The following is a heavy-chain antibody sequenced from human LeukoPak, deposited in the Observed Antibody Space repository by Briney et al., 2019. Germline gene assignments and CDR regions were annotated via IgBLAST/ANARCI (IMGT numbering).Heavy chain of an antibody. D-gene: IGHD6-19*01. J-gene: IGHJ6*02. CDR2: ISGSGDST. Sequence: GGSLRLSCAASGFTFSSYAMSWVRQAPGKGLEWVSAISGSGDSTYYGDSVKGRFTISRDNSKNTLYLQMNSLRAEDTAVYYCASHSSGWDYYYYGMDVWGQGTTVTVSS. V-gene: IGHV3-23*01. CDR1: GFTFSSYA. CDR3: ASHSSGWDYYYYGMDV.